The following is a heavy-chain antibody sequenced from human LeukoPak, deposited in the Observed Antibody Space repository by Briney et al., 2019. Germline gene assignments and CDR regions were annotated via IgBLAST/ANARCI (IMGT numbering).Heavy chain of an antibody. V-gene: IGHV3-7*01. D-gene: IGHD5-12*01. J-gene: IGHJ4*02. CDR3: VRDGGVSGYDLLDY. CDR2: INQDGSKE. Sequence: GGSLRLSRTASGFIFSNYWMTWVRQAPGKGLEWVAQINQDGSKEYYIDSVKARFSISRDNARNSLSLQMNSLRAEETAVYYCVRDGGVSGYDLLDYWGQGTLVTVSS. CDR1: GFIFSNYW.